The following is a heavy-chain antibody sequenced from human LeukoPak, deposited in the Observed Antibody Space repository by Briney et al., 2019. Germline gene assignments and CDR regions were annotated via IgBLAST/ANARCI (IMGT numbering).Heavy chain of an antibody. J-gene: IGHJ6*02. D-gene: IGHD3-16*01. CDR3: ARRGDGDLQDYYYYYGMDV. CDR2: INPNSGGT. V-gene: IGHV1-2*02. Sequence: PLASVKVSCKASGYTFTGYYMHWVRQAPGQGLEWMGWINPNSGGTNYAQKLQGRVTMTTDTSTSTAYMELRSLRSDDTAVYYCARRGDGDLQDYYYYYGMDVWGQGTTVTVSS. CDR1: GYTFTGYY.